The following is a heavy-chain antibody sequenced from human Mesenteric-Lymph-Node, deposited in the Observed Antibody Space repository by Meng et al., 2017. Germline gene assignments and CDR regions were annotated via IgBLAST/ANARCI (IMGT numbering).Heavy chain of an antibody. Sequence: GESLKISCAASGFTFSSYWMSWVRQAPGKGLEWVANIKQDGSEKYYVDSVKGRFTISRDNAKDSLYLQMNSLKASDTAMYYCARCYYGSGSYPGWFDPWGQGTLVTVSS. CDR3: ARCYYGSGSYPGWFDP. CDR2: IKQDGSEK. V-gene: IGHV3-7*03. J-gene: IGHJ5*02. CDR1: GFTFSSYW. D-gene: IGHD3-10*01.